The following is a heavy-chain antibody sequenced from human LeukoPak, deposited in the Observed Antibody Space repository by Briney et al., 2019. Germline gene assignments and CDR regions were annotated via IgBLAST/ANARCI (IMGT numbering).Heavy chain of an antibody. J-gene: IGHJ4*02. Sequence: SVKVSCKASGGTFSSYAISWVRQAPGQGLEWTGGIIPIFGTANYAQKFQGRVTITADESTSTAYMELSSLRSEDTAVYYCARVSCPNGVCYTGGYYFDYWGQGTLVTVSS. D-gene: IGHD2-8*01. CDR1: GGTFSSYA. CDR2: IIPIFGTA. CDR3: ARVSCPNGVCYTGGYYFDY. V-gene: IGHV1-69*13.